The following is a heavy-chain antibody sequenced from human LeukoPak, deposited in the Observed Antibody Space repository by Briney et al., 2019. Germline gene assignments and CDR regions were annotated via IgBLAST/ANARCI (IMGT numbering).Heavy chain of an antibody. CDR2: INSDGSST. CDR3: AKNRWGSVATPDS. Sequence: GGSLRLSCAASGFTFSSYWMHWVRQAPGKGLVWVSRINSDGSSTSYADSVKGRFTISRDNSKSTVYLQMNSLAIEDTAIYYCAKNRWGSVATPDSWGQGTVVTVSS. D-gene: IGHD5-12*01. V-gene: IGHV3-74*01. J-gene: IGHJ4*02. CDR1: GFTFSSYW.